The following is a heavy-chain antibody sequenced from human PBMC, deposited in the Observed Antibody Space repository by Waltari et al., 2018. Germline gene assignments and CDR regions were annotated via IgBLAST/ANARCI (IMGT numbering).Heavy chain of an antibody. Sequence: QVQLVESGGGVVQPGGSLRLSCAASGFTFSSYGMHWVRQAPGKGLGWVACIRYDGSNKYYGDSGKGGITISRDNSKNTLYLQMNSLRAEDTAVYYWARERIEFWSGYYRYYYYMDVWGKGTTVTISS. V-gene: IGHV3-30*02. CDR1: GFTFSSYG. D-gene: IGHD3-3*01. J-gene: IGHJ6*03. CDR2: IRYDGSNK. CDR3: ARERIEFWSGYYRYYYYMDV.